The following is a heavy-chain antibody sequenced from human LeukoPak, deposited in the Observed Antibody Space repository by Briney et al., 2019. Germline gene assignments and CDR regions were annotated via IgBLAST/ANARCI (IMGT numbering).Heavy chain of an antibody. CDR3: ATSRYDAFDL. J-gene: IGHJ3*01. D-gene: IGHD3-9*01. Sequence: GGSLRLSCAASGFTFSSYGMHWVRQAPGKGLEWVAFIRFDGSNKYYADSVKGRFTISGDNSKKTVYLQMNSLRAEDTAVYYCATSRYDAFDLWGQGTMVIVSS. V-gene: IGHV3-30*02. CDR1: GFTFSSYG. CDR2: IRFDGSNK.